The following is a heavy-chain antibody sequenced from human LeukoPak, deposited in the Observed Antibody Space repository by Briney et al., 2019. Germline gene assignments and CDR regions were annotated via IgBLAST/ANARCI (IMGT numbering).Heavy chain of an antibody. Sequence: GGSLRLSCAASGFNFSSYSMNWVRQAPGKGLEWASYISSSSSTIYYADSVKGRFTISRDNSKNTLYLQMNSLRAEDTAVYYCARDEPEETYYYDSSGYYSPFDYWGQGTLVTVSS. V-gene: IGHV3-48*01. CDR2: ISSSSSTI. D-gene: IGHD3-22*01. CDR3: ARDEPEETYYYDSSGYYSPFDY. CDR1: GFNFSSYS. J-gene: IGHJ4*02.